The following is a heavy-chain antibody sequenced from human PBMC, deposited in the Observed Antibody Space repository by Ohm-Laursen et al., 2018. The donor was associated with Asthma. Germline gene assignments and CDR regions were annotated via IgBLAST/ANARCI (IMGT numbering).Heavy chain of an antibody. D-gene: IGHD4/OR15-4a*01. CDR2: ISSTGGST. CDR1: KFTFSNYA. CDR3: AKVGLTYYNAMDV. J-gene: IGHJ6*02. Sequence: LRLSCAASKFTFSNYAMNWVRQPPGKGLEWVSEISSTGGSTDYADSVKGRFTTSRDNSKSTMYLQMDSLRAEDTAVYYCAKVGLTYYNAMDVWGQGTTVTVSS. V-gene: IGHV3-23*01.